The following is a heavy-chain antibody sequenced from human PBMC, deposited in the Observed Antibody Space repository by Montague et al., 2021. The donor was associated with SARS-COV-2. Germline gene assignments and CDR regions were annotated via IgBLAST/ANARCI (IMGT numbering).Heavy chain of an antibody. CDR1: GGSVSSYY. Sequence: SETLSLTCTVSGGSVSSYYWSWIRQSPGKGLQWLGYIYYSGSTDYNPSLKSRVTMSVDTSKNQLSLRLNSVTTADTAVYFCARAGDIYDYWSGYSSSAGFFDPWGQGTLVTVSS. CDR3: ARAGDIYDYWSGYSSSAGFFDP. J-gene: IGHJ5*02. D-gene: IGHD3-3*01. CDR2: IYYSGST. V-gene: IGHV4-59*02.